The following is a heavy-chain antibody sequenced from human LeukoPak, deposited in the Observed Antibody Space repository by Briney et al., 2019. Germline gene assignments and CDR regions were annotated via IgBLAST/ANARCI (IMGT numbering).Heavy chain of an antibody. CDR1: GGTFSIYA. V-gene: IGHV1-69*13. CDR2: IIPIFGTA. J-gene: IGHJ5*02. Sequence: SVKVSCKASGGTFSIYAISWVRQAPGQGLEWMGGIIPIFGTANYAQKFQGRVTITADESTSTAYMELSSLRSEDTAVYYCARGEYSYGPRSNWFDPWGQGTLVTVSS. CDR3: ARGEYSYGPRSNWFDP. D-gene: IGHD5-18*01.